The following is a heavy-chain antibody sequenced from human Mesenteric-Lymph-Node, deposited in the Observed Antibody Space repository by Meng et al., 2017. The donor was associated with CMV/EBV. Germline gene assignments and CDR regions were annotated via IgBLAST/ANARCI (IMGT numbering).Heavy chain of an antibody. V-gene: IGHV5-51*01. CDR3: ARLSGEGYNSRRGYFDY. CDR1: GYRFTNYW. J-gene: IGHJ4*02. D-gene: IGHD5-24*01. Sequence: KVSCKGSGYRFTNYWIGWVRQMPGKGLEWMGIIYPGDSDIRYSPSFQGQVTISADQSISTAYLQWRSLKAADTAMYYCARLSGEGYNSRRGYFDYWGQGTLVTVSS. CDR2: IYPGDSDI.